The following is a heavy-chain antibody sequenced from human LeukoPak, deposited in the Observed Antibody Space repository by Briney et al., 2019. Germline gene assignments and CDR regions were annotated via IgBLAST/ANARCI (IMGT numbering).Heavy chain of an antibody. Sequence: QPGGSLRLSCAASGFTFSSYAMSWVRQAPGKGLEWVSTISGNGDYTYYADSVKGRFTISRDNSKNTLYLQMNSLRADDTAAYYCAKRGIAAAASFDYWGQGTLVSVSS. CDR1: GFTFSSYA. V-gene: IGHV3-23*01. CDR3: AKRGIAAAASFDY. CDR2: ISGNGDYT. J-gene: IGHJ4*02. D-gene: IGHD6-13*01.